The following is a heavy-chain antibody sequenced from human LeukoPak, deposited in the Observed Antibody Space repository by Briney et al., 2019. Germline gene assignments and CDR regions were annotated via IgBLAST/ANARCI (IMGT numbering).Heavy chain of an antibody. D-gene: IGHD1-26*01. CDR3: ARRRGSYSFDY. J-gene: IGHJ4*02. Sequence: GGSLRLSCAASGFTFSDYYMSWIRQAPGKGLEWVSYISSSGSTMYYADFVKGRFTISRDNAKNSLYLQMSSLRAEDTAVYYCARRRGSYSFDYWGQGTLVTVSS. CDR1: GFTFSDYY. V-gene: IGHV3-11*01. CDR2: ISSSGSTM.